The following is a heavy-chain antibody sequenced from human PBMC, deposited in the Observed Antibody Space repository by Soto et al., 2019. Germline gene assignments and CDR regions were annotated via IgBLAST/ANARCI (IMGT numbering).Heavy chain of an antibody. CDR1: GGSVSSGSYY. CDR3: ARHSTIHRKLFAY. Sequence: SETLSLTCTVSGGSVSSGSYYWSWIRQPPGKGLEWIGYIYYSGSTNYNPSLKSRVTISVDTSKNQFSLKLNSVTAADTAVYYFARHSTIHRKLFAYWGQGTLVTVSS. CDR2: IYYSGST. D-gene: IGHD2-2*01. V-gene: IGHV4-61*01. J-gene: IGHJ4*02.